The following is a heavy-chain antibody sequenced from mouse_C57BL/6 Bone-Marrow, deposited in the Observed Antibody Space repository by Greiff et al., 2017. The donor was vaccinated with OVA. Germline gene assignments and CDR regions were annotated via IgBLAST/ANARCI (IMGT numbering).Heavy chain of an antibody. J-gene: IGHJ2*01. V-gene: IGHV1-19*01. Sequence: VQLQQSGPVLVKPGASVKMSCKASGYTFTDYYMNWVQQSHGQSLEWIGVINPYNGGTSYNQKFTGKATLTVDKSASTAYMELNSLTSEDSAVYYCARTSTVVARLDDWGQGTTLTVSS. D-gene: IGHD1-1*01. CDR1: GYTFTDYY. CDR3: ARTSTVVARLDD. CDR2: INPYNGGT.